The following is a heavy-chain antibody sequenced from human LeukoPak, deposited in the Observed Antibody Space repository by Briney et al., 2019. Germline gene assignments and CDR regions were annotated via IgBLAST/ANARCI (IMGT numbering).Heavy chain of an antibody. CDR2: INTNTGNP. V-gene: IGHV7-4-1*02. D-gene: IGHD6-13*01. J-gene: IGHJ2*01. Sequence: ASVNVSCKASGYTFTSYAMNWVRQAPGQGLEWMGWINTNTGNPTYAQGFTGRFVFSLDTSVSTVYLQISSLKAEDTAVYYCARGEIAAAVWYFDLWGRGTLVTVSS. CDR1: GYTFTSYA. CDR3: ARGEIAAAVWYFDL.